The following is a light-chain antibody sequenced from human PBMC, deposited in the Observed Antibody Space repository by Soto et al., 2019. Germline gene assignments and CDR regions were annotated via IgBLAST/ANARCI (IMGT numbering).Light chain of an antibody. CDR1: QNVKTR. CDR3: QQYDEWPLT. J-gene: IGKJ4*01. V-gene: IGKV3-15*01. CDR2: DAF. Sequence: EKVMTQSPATLSVSPGERATLSFRASQNVKTRLAWYQQKPGQAPRLLIYDAFTRATGIPARFSGSASGTDFTLTISSLQSEDFAVYYCQQYDEWPLTFGGGTKVEIK.